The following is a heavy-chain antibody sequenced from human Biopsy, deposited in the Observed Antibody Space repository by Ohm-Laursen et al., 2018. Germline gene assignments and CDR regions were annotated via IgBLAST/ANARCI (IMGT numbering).Heavy chain of an antibody. D-gene: IGHD5-12*01. CDR2: IFYSANT. V-gene: IGHV4-31*03. CDR3: ARLGSGDYFPTFFDF. CDR1: GVSINGGRYY. Sequence: TLSLTCTASGVSINGGRYYWNWLRHHPGKGLEWIGNIFYSANTYYNPSLKSRVTISVDTSKNQFSLKLNSVTAADTAVYYCARLGSGDYFPTFFDFWGQGALVTVSS. J-gene: IGHJ4*02.